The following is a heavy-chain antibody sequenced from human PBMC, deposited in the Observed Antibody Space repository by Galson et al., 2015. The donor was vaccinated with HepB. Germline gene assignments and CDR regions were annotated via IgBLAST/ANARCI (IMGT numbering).Heavy chain of an antibody. J-gene: IGHJ4*02. CDR3: ARIPSKGSSSYFDY. V-gene: IGHV2-70*11. CDR2: IDWDDDK. D-gene: IGHD4-11*01. CDR1: GFSLSTSGMC. Sequence: PALVKPTQTLTLTCTFSGFSLSTSGMCVSWIRQPPGKALEWLARIDWDDDKYHSTSLKTRLAIFKDTSKNQVVLTMTNMDPVDTAAYYCARIPSKGSSSYFDYWGQGTLVTVSS.